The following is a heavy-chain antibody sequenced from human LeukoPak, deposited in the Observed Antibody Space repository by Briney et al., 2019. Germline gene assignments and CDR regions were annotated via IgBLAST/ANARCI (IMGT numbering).Heavy chain of an antibody. V-gene: IGHV1-18*01. D-gene: IGHD3-3*01. CDR1: GYTFTSYG. CDR3: ATTRGVTITAAFDI. J-gene: IGHJ3*02. Sequence: GASVKVSCKASGYTFTSYGISWVPQAPGQGLEWMGWISAYNGNTNYAQKLQGRVTMTTDTSTSTAYMELRSLRSDDTAVYYCATTRGVTITAAFDIWGQGTMVTVSS. CDR2: ISAYNGNT.